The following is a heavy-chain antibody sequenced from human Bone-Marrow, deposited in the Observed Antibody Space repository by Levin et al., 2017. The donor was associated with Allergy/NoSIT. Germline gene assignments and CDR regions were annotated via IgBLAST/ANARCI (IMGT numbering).Heavy chain of an antibody. V-gene: IGHV1-69*06. CDR3: ARAPSPLYVDY. CDR1: GDTFSNSA. CDR2: IIPLFGTT. D-gene: IGHD2-8*01. Sequence: ASVKVSCKTSGDTFSNSAISWFRQAPGQGLEWVGGIIPLFGTTNYAQKFQDRVTLTADISTSTAYMEFSSLTSEDTAVYYCARAPSPLYVDYWGQGTLVTVSS. J-gene: IGHJ4*02.